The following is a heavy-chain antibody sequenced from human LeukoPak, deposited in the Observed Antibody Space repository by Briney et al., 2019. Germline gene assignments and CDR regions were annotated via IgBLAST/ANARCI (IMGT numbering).Heavy chain of an antibody. D-gene: IGHD4-17*01. J-gene: IGHJ3*02. Sequence: ASVKVSCKASGYTFTGYYMHWVRQAPGQGLEWMGWMNPNSGNTGYAQKFQGRVTMTRNTSISTAYMELSSLRSEDTAVYYCARDYGDSVDAFDIWGQGTMVTVSS. V-gene: IGHV1-8*02. CDR3: ARDYGDSVDAFDI. CDR2: MNPNSGNT. CDR1: GYTFTGYY.